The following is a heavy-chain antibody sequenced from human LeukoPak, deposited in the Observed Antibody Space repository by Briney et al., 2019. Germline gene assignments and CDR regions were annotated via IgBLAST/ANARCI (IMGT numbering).Heavy chain of an antibody. Sequence: GGSLRLSCAASGFTFSSYWMSWVRQAPGKGLEWVANIKQDGSEKYYVDSVKGRFTISRDNAKNSLYLQVNSLRAEDTAVYYCARNTYPYDSSGYYPYYFDYWGQGTLVTVSS. J-gene: IGHJ4*02. V-gene: IGHV3-7*01. CDR3: ARNTYPYDSSGYYPYYFDY. CDR2: IKQDGSEK. D-gene: IGHD3-22*01. CDR1: GFTFSSYW.